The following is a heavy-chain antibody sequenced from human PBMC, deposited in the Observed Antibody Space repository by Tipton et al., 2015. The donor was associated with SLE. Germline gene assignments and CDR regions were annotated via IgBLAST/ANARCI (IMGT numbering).Heavy chain of an antibody. Sequence: SLRLSCAASGFTFSSCAMNWVRQTPGKGLEWVSLISVSSAYIYYADSVKGRFTISRDDAKNTLYLQMNNLRAEDTAVYYCATEGCGAECNNYWGQGTQVSVSS. CDR3: ATEGCGAECNNY. CDR1: GFTFSSCA. J-gene: IGHJ4*02. CDR2: ISVSSAYI. D-gene: IGHD2-21*01. V-gene: IGHV3-21*01.